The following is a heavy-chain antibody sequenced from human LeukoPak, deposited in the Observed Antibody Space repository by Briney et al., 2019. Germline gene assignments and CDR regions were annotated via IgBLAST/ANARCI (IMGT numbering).Heavy chain of an antibody. CDR3: ARVDLGGSGYFFDL. J-gene: IGHJ4*02. Sequence: SETLSLTCTVSGGYINSHYWGWIRQPPGKVLEYIGYISYTGSAIYGPSLESRVTFSIDTSKKEFSLNLRSVNTADTAVYYCARVDLGGSGYFFDLWGQGALVTVSS. CDR1: GGYINSHY. V-gene: IGHV4-59*11. D-gene: IGHD3-22*01. CDR2: ISYTGSA.